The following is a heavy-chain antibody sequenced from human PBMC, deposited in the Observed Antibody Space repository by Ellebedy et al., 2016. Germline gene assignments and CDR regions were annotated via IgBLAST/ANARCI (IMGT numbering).Heavy chain of an antibody. CDR1: GYSFTSYW. V-gene: IGHV5-51*01. Sequence: GESLKISCKGSGYSFTSYWIGWVRQMPGKGLEWMGIIYPGDSDTRYSPSFQGQVTISADKSISTAYLQWSSLKASDTAMYYCARLSAGDYDHWYFDLWGRGTLVTVSS. CDR2: IYPGDSDT. J-gene: IGHJ2*01. D-gene: IGHD4-17*01. CDR3: ARLSAGDYDHWYFDL.